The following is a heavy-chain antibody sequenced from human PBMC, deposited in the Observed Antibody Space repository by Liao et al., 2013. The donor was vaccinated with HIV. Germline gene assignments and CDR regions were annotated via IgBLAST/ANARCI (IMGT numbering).Heavy chain of an antibody. CDR3: ARVVRAAVARNYFYMDV. Sequence: QVQLQQWGAGLLKPSETLSLTCAVSGGSLSDYYWSWIRQAPGRGLEWIGEISLRTSPNYNPSLKSRLTISIDTTKNQFSLRLTSVTAADTAVYYCARVVRAAVARNYFYMDVWGKGTTVTVSS. CDR2: ISLRTSP. V-gene: IGHV4-34*01. CDR1: GGSLSDYY. J-gene: IGHJ6*03. D-gene: IGHD6-19*01.